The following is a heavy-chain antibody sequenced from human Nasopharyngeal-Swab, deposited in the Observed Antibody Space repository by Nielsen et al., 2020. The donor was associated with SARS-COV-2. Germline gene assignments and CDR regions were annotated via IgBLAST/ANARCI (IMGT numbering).Heavy chain of an antibody. CDR2: SHNDGRT. Sequence: SETLSLTCAVSGGSIVSRAWWSWVRQPPGPGLEWIGESHNDGRTNYNPSLKSRVTVSVDRSKNQFSLKLYSVTAADTAMYYCASHGGWTGPADWGQGTLVVVSS. CDR1: GGSIVSRAW. CDR3: ASHGGWTGPAD. V-gene: IGHV4-4*02. D-gene: IGHD3/OR15-3a*01. J-gene: IGHJ4*02.